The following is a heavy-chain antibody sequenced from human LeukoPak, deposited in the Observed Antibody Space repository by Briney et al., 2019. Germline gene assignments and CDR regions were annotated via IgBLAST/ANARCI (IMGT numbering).Heavy chain of an antibody. CDR3: ARVLRYCSGGNCYSGGLGYMDV. D-gene: IGHD2-15*01. CDR1: GVTFSDYN. J-gene: IGHJ6*03. Sequence: GGSRRLSCAASGVTFSDYNMRWIRQAPGKGLEWGSSISRIGSTKYYADSVKGRYTISRDNAKNSLFLQMNSLRAEDTAVYYCARVLRYCSGGNCYSGGLGYMDVWGKGTTVTISS. V-gene: IGHV3-11*01. CDR2: ISRIGSTK.